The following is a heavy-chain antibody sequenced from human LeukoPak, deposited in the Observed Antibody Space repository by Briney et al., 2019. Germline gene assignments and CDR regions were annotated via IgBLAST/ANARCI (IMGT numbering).Heavy chain of an antibody. D-gene: IGHD2-2*01. Sequence: GGSLRLSCAASGFTFSSYGMSWVRQAPGKGLEWVSGITGSGLTTYYADSVKGRFTISRDNSKNTLYLQMNSLRAEDTAVYYCAKDRRSMPHDYWGQGTPVTVSS. J-gene: IGHJ4*02. CDR1: GFTFSSYG. CDR3: AKDRRSMPHDY. V-gene: IGHV3-23*01. CDR2: ITGSGLTT.